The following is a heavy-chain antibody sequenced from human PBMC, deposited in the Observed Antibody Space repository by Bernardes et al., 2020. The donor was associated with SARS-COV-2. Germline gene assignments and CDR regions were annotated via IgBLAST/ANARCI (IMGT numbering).Heavy chain of an antibody. CDR1: GFSFDDSG. V-gene: IGHV3-20*04. CDR2: VNWNGEET. CDR3: ARVPEDANVGYYYSYGMDV. D-gene: IGHD2-15*01. Sequence: VGSLIRSCAASGFSFDDSGMSWVRQAPGPGPEWVSGVNWNGEETGYADSVKGRFVISRDNAKNSLYLQMDSLRAEDTALYYCARVPEDANVGYYYSYGMDVWGLGTTVIGS. J-gene: IGHJ6*02.